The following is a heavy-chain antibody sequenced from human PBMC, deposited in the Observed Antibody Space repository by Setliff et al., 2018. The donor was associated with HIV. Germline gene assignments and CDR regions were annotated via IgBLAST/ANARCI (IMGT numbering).Heavy chain of an antibody. CDR3: NIHYYYYMDV. J-gene: IGHJ6*03. CDR1: GGSISSHC. Sequence: SETLSLTCTVSGGSISSHCWSWIRQSPGKALEWIGYIYASGSIIYNPSLKSRVTISVDTSKNQFSLKLSSVTAADTAVYYCNIHYYYYMDVWGKGTTVTVSS. V-gene: IGHV4-59*11. CDR2: IYASGSI.